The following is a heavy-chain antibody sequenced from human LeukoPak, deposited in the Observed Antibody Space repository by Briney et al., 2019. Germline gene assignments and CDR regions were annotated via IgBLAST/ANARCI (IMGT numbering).Heavy chain of an antibody. V-gene: IGHV3-48*03. Sequence: GGSLRLSCAASGLTFSSYEMNWVRQAPGKGLEWVSYISSSGSTIYYADSVKGRFTISRDNAKNSLYLQMNSLRAEDTAVYYCARVHYDILTGYYGWFDPWGQGTLVTVSS. CDR1: GLTFSSYE. J-gene: IGHJ5*02. CDR3: ARVHYDILTGYYGWFDP. CDR2: ISSSGSTI. D-gene: IGHD3-9*01.